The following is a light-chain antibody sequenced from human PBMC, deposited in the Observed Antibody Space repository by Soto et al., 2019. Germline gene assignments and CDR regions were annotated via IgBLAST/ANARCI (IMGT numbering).Light chain of an antibody. CDR1: TSDVGGYNY. CDR2: DVS. J-gene: IGLJ1*01. Sequence: QSALTQPRSVFGSPGQSVTISCTGSTSDVGGYNYVSWYQQHPGKAPKVMIYDVSKRPSGVPDRFSGSKSGNTASLTISGLQAEDEADYYCCSYAGSLYVFGTGTKVTVL. CDR3: CSYAGSLYV. V-gene: IGLV2-11*01.